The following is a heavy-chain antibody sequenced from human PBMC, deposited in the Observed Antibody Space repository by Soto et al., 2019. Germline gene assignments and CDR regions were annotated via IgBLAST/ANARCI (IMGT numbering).Heavy chain of an antibody. D-gene: IGHD2-21*01. CDR1: GFSFSDFA. J-gene: IGHJ6*02. CDR2: ISGSAVTT. Sequence: HPGGSLRLSCAASGFSFSDFAMNWVRQAPGKGLEWVSSISGSAVTTYYADTVKGRFTISRDNVESILYLQMDSLRADDTGVYYCAKDMWWERPLDNYGMDVWGQGTTVTVSS. CDR3: AKDMWWERPLDNYGMDV. V-gene: IGHV3-23*01.